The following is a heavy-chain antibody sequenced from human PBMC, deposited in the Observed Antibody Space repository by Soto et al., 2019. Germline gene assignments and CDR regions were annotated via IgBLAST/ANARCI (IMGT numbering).Heavy chain of an antibody. CDR1: GYSFTSYW. Sequence: PGESLKISCKGSGYSFTSYWIGWVRQMPWKGLEWMGIIYPGDSDTRYSPSFQGQVTISADKSISTAYLQWSSLKASDTAMYYCARHEDGYNSFASMDVWGQGTTVTVSS. D-gene: IGHD5-12*01. CDR3: ARHEDGYNSFASMDV. J-gene: IGHJ6*02. V-gene: IGHV5-51*01. CDR2: IYPGDSDT.